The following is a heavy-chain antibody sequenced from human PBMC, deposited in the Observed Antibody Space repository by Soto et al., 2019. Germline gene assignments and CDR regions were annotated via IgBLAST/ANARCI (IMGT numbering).Heavy chain of an antibody. V-gene: IGHV3-21*06. Sequence: VGSLRLSCASSVFTFTRYSMNWVRHSPGKWLEWVASISSTTNYIYYGESLKGRLTISRDNAKNSMYLPMHTLRADDTAVYSCARECEDLPSNLDCGG. J-gene: IGHJ6*01. CDR1: VFTFTRYS. D-gene: IGHD2-21*02. CDR3: ARECEDLPSNLDC. CDR2: ISSTTNYI.